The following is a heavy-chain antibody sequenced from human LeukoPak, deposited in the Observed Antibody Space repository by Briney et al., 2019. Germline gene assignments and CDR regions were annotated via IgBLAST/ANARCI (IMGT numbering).Heavy chain of an antibody. V-gene: IGHV5-51*01. CDR1: GDSFISYW. CDR2: IYPGDSDT. CDR3: ARRMVRGVITSPFDY. Sequence: GESLKISCKGSGDSFISYWIGWVRQMPGKGLEWMGIIYPGDSDTRYSPSFQGQVTISVDKSISTAYLQWSSLKASDTAMYYCARRMVRGVITSPFDYWGQGTLVTVSS. J-gene: IGHJ4*02. D-gene: IGHD3-10*01.